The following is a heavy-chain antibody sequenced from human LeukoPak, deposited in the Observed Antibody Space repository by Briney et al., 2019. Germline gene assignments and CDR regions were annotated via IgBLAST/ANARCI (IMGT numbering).Heavy chain of an antibody. D-gene: IGHD1-26*01. V-gene: IGHV4-34*01. Sequence: SETLSLTCAVYGGSFSGYYWSWIRQPPGKGLEWIGEINHSGSTNYNPSLKSRVTISVDTSKNQSSLKLSSVTAADTAVYYCARSGPYSGSYSGASGDYWGQGTLVTVSS. J-gene: IGHJ4*02. CDR1: GGSFSGYY. CDR3: ARSGPYSGSYSGASGDY. CDR2: INHSGST.